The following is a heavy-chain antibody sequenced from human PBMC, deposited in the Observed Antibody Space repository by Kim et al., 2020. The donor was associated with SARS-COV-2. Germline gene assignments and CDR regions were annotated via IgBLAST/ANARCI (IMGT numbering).Heavy chain of an antibody. CDR1: GYSISSGYY. CDR2: LYHSGST. Sequence: SETLSLTCTVSGYSISSGYYWGWIRQPPGKGLEWIGSLYHSGSTYYSPSLKSRVTISEDSSKNQFSLKVRSVTAADTAVYYCARDPGHFDIAWYFDLWG. D-gene: IGHD3-9*01. J-gene: IGHJ2*01. V-gene: IGHV4-38-2*02. CDR3: ARDPGHFDIAWYFDL.